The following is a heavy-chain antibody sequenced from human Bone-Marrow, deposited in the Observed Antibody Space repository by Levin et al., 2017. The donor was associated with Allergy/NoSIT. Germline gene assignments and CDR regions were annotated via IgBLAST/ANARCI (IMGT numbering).Heavy chain of an antibody. CDR2: MNTKNGNT. V-gene: IGHV1-8*01. D-gene: IGHD3-3*01. CDR1: GYTFTNYD. J-gene: IGHJ2*01. CDR3: TRGRSVYDFWNVYDFWYFDL. Sequence: PVASVKVSCKASGYTFTNYDINWVRQAAGQGLEWMGWMNTKNGNTGYAEKFQGRVTMTRDTSMRTAYMELASLRSDDTAVYFCTRGRSVYDFWNVYDFWYFDLWGRGTLVTVSS.